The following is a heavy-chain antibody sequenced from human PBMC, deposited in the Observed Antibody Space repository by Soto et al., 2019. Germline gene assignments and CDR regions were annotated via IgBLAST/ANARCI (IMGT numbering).Heavy chain of an antibody. V-gene: IGHV1-3*05. CDR2: INAGDGNT. D-gene: IGHD3-22*01. CDR1: GYTFTYYT. Sequence: QVQLVQSGAEEKKPGASVTVSCKASGYTFTYYTVHWVRQAPGQRLEWMGWINAGDGNTKYSPNFQGRVTITKDTAESTVYMELSSLRSEDTAVYFCTRDYYDSSGYYPKFAYWGQGTLVTVSS. J-gene: IGHJ4*02. CDR3: TRDYYDSSGYYPKFAY.